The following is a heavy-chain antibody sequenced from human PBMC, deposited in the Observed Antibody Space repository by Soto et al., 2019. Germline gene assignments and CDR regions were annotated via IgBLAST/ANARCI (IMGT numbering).Heavy chain of an antibody. J-gene: IGHJ6*03. CDR2: ISGSGGSA. CDR1: GFSFSSYA. Sequence: EVQLLESGGGLVQPGGSLRLSCAASGFSFSSYAMSWVRQAPGKGLEWVSAISGSGGSAYYADSVNGRFTFSRDNSEDTLYLQMHRLRDEDTAVYYCAKQGAARGYVDVWGKRSTVTVSS. CDR3: AKQGAARGYVDV. D-gene: IGHD6-6*01. V-gene: IGHV3-23*01.